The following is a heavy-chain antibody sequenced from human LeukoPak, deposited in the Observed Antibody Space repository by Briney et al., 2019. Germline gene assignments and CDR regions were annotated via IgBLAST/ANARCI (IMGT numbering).Heavy chain of an antibody. D-gene: IGHD6-19*01. CDR1: GGSFSDYY. J-gene: IGHJ4*02. V-gene: IGHV4-34*01. CDR2: INHTGST. Sequence: SETLSLTCAVYGGSFSDYYWNWIRQPPGKGLEWIGEINHTGSTNYNPSLKSRVTITADTSKNQFSLKLSSVTDADTAVYYCARHSSSAWYYYFDYWGQGSFVTVSS. CDR3: ARHSSSAWYYYFDY.